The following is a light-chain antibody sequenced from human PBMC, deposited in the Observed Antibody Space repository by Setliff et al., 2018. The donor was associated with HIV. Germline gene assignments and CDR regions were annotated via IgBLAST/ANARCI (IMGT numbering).Light chain of an antibody. V-gene: IGLV1-44*01. CDR3: AAWDDGLNGYV. CDR2: NNN. J-gene: IGLJ1*01. Sequence: QSVLTQPPSASGTRGQRVTISCSGSTFNIGSNTVNWYQQLPGAAPKLLIYNNNQQPSGVPDRFSGSKSFTSASLAISGLQSADESDYYCAAWDDGLNGYVFGTGTKVTVL. CDR1: TFNIGSNT.